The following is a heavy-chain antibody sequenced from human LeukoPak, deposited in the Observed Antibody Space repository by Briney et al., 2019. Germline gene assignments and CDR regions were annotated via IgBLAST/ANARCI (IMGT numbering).Heavy chain of an antibody. V-gene: IGHV3-23*01. CDR1: GFIFGDYA. D-gene: IGHD3-10*01. CDR3: AKDLFPAGVRGVIIKYGMDV. Sequence: GGSLRLSCAASGFIFGDYAMSWVRQAPGKGPEWVSAISGSGGNTYYTDAVKGRFTISRDNSKNTLYLQMNSLRAEDTAVYYCAKDLFPAGVRGVIIKYGMDVWGQGTTVTVSS. J-gene: IGHJ6*02. CDR2: ISGSGGNT.